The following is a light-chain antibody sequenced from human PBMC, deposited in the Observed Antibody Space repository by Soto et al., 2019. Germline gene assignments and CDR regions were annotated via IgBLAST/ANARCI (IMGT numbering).Light chain of an antibody. CDR3: CSYAGTLSYV. CDR2: DVS. J-gene: IGLJ1*01. V-gene: IGLV2-11*01. CDR1: SNNVGGYDD. Sequence: QSALTQPRSVSGSPGQSVTISCTGTSNNVGGYDDVSWYQQHPGKAPKFIIYDVSQRPSGVPDRFSGSKSGNTASLTISGLQAEDEADYYCCSYAGTLSYVFGTGTKVTAL.